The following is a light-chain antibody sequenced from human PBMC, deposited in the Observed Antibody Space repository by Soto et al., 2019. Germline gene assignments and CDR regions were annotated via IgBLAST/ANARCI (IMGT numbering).Light chain of an antibody. V-gene: IGKV1-27*01. CDR1: QGISNY. J-gene: IGKJ4*01. CDR3: QKYDSVPLT. CDR2: AAS. Sequence: DIQMTQSPSSLSASVGDRVTITCRESQGISNYLAWYQQKPGKVPKLLIYAASTLQSGVPSRFSGSGSGTDFTLTISSLQPEDVATYYCQKYDSVPLTFGGGTKVEI.